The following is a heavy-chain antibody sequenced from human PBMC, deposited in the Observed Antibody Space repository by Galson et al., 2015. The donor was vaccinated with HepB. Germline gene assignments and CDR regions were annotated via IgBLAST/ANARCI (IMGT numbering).Heavy chain of an antibody. CDR1: GFTFSDYY. D-gene: IGHD1-1*01. Sequence: SLRLSCAASGFTFSDYYMSWIRQAPGKGLEWVSYISSSSSYTSYADSVEGRFTISRDNAKNSLYLQMNSLRADDTAVYYCARRRTGTTWEGTVDYWGQGTLVTVFS. V-gene: IGHV3-11*06. J-gene: IGHJ4*02. CDR3: ARRRTGTTWEGTVDY. CDR2: ISSSSSYT.